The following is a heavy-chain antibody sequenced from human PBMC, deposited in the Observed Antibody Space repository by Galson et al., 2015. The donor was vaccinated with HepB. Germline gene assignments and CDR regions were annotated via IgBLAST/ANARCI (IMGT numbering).Heavy chain of an antibody. CDR2: TYYRSKWYN. V-gene: IGHV6-1*01. J-gene: IGHJ6*02. CDR3: ARDSFYDNTGYPVPRNFGVDV. D-gene: IGHD3-22*01. Sequence: CAISGDSISSSTAAWNWIRQSPSRGLEWLGRTYYRSKWYNDYAVSVKSRITINPDTSKNQFSLQLSSVTPDHTAVHYCARDSFYDNTGYPVPRNFGVDVWGQGTTVTVSS. CDR1: GDSISSSTAA.